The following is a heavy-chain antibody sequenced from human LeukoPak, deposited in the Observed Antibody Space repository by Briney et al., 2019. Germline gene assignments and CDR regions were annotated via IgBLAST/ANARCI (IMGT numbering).Heavy chain of an antibody. CDR1: GGSISSSSYY. Sequence: PSETLSLTCTVSGGSISSSSYYWGWIRQPPGKGLEWIGSLHYGGSTYYNPSLKSRVTISVDTSKKRISLKQNSVTAADTAVYYCARLTFHYDGSGYYFDYWGQGTLVTVSS. CDR3: ARLTFHYDGSGYYFDY. D-gene: IGHD3-22*01. CDR2: LHYGGST. V-gene: IGHV4-39*01. J-gene: IGHJ4*02.